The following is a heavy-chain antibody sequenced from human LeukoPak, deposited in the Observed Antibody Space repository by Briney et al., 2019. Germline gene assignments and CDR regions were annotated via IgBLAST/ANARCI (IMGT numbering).Heavy chain of an antibody. CDR3: ARTSFWSGYYPDFDYFDY. J-gene: IGHJ4*02. D-gene: IGHD3-3*01. CDR1: GGSISSGGYY. CDR2: IYYSGST. Sequence: PQTLSLTCTVSGGSISSGGYYWSWIRQHPGKGLEWIGYIYYSGSTYYNPSLKSRVTISVDTSKNQFSLKLSSVTAADTAVYYCARTSFWSGYYPDFDYFDYWGQGTLVTVSS. V-gene: IGHV4-31*03.